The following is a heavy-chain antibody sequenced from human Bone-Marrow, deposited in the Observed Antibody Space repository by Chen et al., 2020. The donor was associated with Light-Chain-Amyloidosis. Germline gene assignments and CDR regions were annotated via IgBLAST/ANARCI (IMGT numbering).Heavy chain of an antibody. CDR1: GYTFPNYW. J-gene: IGHJ4*02. CDR2: IYPDDSDA. CDR3: ARRRDGYNFDY. Sequence: EVQLEQSGPEVKKHGESRKISCKGSGYTFPNYWIGWVRQMPGKGLECMGVIYPDDSDARYSPSFEGQVTISADKSITTAYLQWRSLKASDTAMYYCARRRDGYNFDYWGQGTLVTVSS. D-gene: IGHD5-12*01. V-gene: IGHV5-51*01.